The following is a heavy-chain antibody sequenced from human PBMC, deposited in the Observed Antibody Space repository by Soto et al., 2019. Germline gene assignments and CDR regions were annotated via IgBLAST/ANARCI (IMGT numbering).Heavy chain of an antibody. Sequence: QVQLQESGPGLVKPSGTLSLTCAVSGGSISRSNCWSWVRQPPGKGLEWIGEIYHSGSTNFNPSLKSRVTISVDKSKNQFSLKLNSVTAADTAVYYCARVSGSYYYGMDVWGQGTTVTVSS. CDR1: GGSISRSNC. J-gene: IGHJ6*02. V-gene: IGHV4-4*02. CDR3: ARVSGSYYYGMDV. CDR2: IYHSGST.